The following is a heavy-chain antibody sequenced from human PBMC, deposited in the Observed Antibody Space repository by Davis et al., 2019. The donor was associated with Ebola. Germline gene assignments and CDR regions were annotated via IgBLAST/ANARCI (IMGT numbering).Heavy chain of an antibody. D-gene: IGHD3-3*01. CDR3: ARGFGVAHDAFDI. Sequence: GSLRLSCAVYGGSFSGYYWSWIRQPPGKGLEWIGEINHSGSTNYNPSLKSRVTISVDTSKNQFSLKLSSVTAADTAVYYCARGFGVAHDAFDIWGQGTMVTVSS. CDR1: GGSFSGYY. V-gene: IGHV4-34*01. CDR2: INHSGST. J-gene: IGHJ3*02.